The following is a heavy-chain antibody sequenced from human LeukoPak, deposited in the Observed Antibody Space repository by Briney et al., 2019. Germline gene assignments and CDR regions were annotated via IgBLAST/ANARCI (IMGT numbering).Heavy chain of an antibody. CDR3: AGVEYSSSPPLS. J-gene: IGHJ4*02. CDR1: GGTFSSYA. CDR2: IIPIFGIA. Sequence: SVKVSCKASGGTFSSYAISWVRQAPGQGLEWMGRIIPIFGIANYAQKFQGRVTITADKSTSTAYVELSSLRSEDTAVYYCAGVEYSSSPPLSWGQGTLVTVSS. V-gene: IGHV1-69*04. D-gene: IGHD6-6*01.